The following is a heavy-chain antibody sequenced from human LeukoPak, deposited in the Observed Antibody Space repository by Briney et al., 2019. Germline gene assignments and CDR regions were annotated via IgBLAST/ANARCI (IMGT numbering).Heavy chain of an antibody. CDR3: ARPTGLIVPEAFDI. CDR2: IYPGDSDT. CDR1: GYSFTSYW. V-gene: IGHV5-51*01. D-gene: IGHD3-22*01. Sequence: GESLKISCKGSGYSFTSYWIGWVRQMPGKGLEWMGIIYPGDSDTRYSPSLQGQVTISTDKSISTAYLQWSSLKASDTAMYYCARPTGLIVPEAFDIWGQGTMVAVSS. J-gene: IGHJ3*02.